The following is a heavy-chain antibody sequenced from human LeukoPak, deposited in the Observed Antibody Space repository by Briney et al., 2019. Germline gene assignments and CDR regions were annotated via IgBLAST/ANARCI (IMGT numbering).Heavy chain of an antibody. CDR2: ISYDGSNK. CDR3: ANPIYSGGWSRFDY. CDR1: GFTFSSYG. D-gene: IGHD6-19*01. Sequence: GGSLRLSCAASGFTFSSYGMHWVRQAPGKGLEWVAVISYDGSNKYYADSVKGRFTISRDNSKNTLYLQMNSLRAEDTAVYYCANPIYSGGWSRFDYWGQGTLVTVSS. V-gene: IGHV3-30*18. J-gene: IGHJ4*02.